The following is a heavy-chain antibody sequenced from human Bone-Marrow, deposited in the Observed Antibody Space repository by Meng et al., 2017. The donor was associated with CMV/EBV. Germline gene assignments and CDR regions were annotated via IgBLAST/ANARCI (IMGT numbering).Heavy chain of an antibody. CDR1: GFPFSSYS. D-gene: IGHD3-3*01. J-gene: IGHJ4*02. V-gene: IGHV3-48*04. Sequence: GGSLRLSCAASGFPFSSYSMNWVRQAPGKGLEWVSYISSSSSTIYYADSVKGRFTISRDNAKNSLYLQMNSLRAEDTAVYYCARAEIRDTYYDFWSGYPPDYWGQGTLVTVSS. CDR3: ARAEIRDTYYDFWSGYPPDY. CDR2: ISSSSSTI.